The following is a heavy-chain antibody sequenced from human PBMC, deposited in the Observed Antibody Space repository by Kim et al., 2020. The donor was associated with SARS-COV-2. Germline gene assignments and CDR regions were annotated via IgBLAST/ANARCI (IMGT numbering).Heavy chain of an antibody. CDR1: GGSISSYY. CDR3: ARRTVTPYCGGDCWIFDAFDI. J-gene: IGHJ3*02. D-gene: IGHD2-21*02. Sequence: SQTLSLTRTVSGGSISSYYWSWIRQPPGKGLEWIGYIYYSGSTNYNPSLKSRVTISVDTSKNQFSLKLSSVTAADTAVYYCARRTVTPYCGGDCWIFDAFDIWGQGTMVTVSS. V-gene: IGHV4-59*08. CDR2: IYYSGST.